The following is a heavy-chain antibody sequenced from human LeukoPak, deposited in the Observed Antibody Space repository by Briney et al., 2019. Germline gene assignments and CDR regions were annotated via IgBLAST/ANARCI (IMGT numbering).Heavy chain of an antibody. CDR2: IYYSGTT. D-gene: IGHD6-19*01. J-gene: IGHJ4*02. Sequence: PSETLSLTCTVSGGSISSDYWSWIRQPPGKGLEWIGYIYYSGTTNYNPSLKSRVTISVDTSKNQFSLKLSSVAAADTAVYYCASLNTSGWYNDYWGQGTLVTVSS. V-gene: IGHV4-59*08. CDR3: ASLNTSGWYNDY. CDR1: GGSISSDY.